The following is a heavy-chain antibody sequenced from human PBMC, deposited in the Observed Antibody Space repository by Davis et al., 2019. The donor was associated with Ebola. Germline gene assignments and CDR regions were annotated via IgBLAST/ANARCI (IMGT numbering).Heavy chain of an antibody. J-gene: IGHJ4*02. CDR2: IYYSGST. V-gene: IGHV4-39*01. Sequence: SETLSLTCTVAGGSISSSSYYWGWIRQPPGKGLEWIGSIYYSGSTYYNPSLKSRVTISVDTSKNQFSMKLRSVTAADTAVYYCARHERRREYWGQGTLVTVSS. CDR1: GGSISSSSYY. CDR3: ARHERRREY.